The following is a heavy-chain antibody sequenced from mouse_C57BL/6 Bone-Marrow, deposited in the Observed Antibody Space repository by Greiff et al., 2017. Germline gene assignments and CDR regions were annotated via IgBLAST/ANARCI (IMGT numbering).Heavy chain of an antibody. D-gene: IGHD2-3*01. V-gene: IGHV1-78*01. J-gene: IGHJ3*01. CDR1: GYTFTDHT. CDR2: IYPRDGST. Sequence: VQLQQSDAELVKPGASVKISCKVSGYTFTDHTIHWMKQRPEQGLEWIGYIYPRDGSTKYNEKFKGKATLTADKSSSTAYMQLNSLTSEDSAVYFCARRIPNDGCYVWFAYWGQGTLVTVSA. CDR3: ARRIPNDGCYVWFAY.